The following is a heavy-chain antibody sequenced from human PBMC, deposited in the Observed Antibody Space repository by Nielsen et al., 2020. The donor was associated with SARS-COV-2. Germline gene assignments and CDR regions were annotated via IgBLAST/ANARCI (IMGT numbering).Heavy chain of an antibody. Sequence: GESLKISCAASGFTFSSYWMSWVRQAPGKGLEWAANIKQDGSEKYYVDSVKGRFTISRDNAKNSLYLQMNSLRAEDTAVYYCARDGGSSSWYQKNNWFDPWGQGTLVTVSS. CDR2: IKQDGSEK. CDR3: ARDGGSSSWYQKNNWFDP. V-gene: IGHV3-7*03. CDR1: GFTFSSYW. J-gene: IGHJ5*02. D-gene: IGHD6-13*01.